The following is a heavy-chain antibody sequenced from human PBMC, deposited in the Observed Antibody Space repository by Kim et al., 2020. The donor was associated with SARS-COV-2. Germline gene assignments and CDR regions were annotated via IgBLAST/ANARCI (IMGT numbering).Heavy chain of an antibody. CDR2: IYYSGST. D-gene: IGHD6-19*01. Sequence: SETLSLTCTVSGGSISSSSYYWGWIRQPPGKGLEWIGSIYYSGSTYYNPSLKSRVTISVDTSKNQFSLKLSSVTAADTAVYYCARVVGVAVAGWYDPWGQGTLVTVSS. CDR1: GGSISSSSYY. J-gene: IGHJ5*02. CDR3: ARVVGVAVAGWYDP. V-gene: IGHV4-39*07.